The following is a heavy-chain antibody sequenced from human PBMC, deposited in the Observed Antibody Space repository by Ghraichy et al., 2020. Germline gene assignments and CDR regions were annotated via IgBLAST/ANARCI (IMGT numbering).Heavy chain of an antibody. D-gene: IGHD1-7*01. CDR3: APRGGITGTTWDFDY. Sequence: SQTLSLTCAVYGGSFSGYYWSWIRQPPGKGLEWIGEINHSGSTNYNPSLKSRVTISVDTSKNQFSLKLSSVTAADTAVYYCAPRGGITGTTWDFDYWGQGTLVTVSS. CDR2: INHSGST. V-gene: IGHV4-34*01. CDR1: GGSFSGYY. J-gene: IGHJ4*02.